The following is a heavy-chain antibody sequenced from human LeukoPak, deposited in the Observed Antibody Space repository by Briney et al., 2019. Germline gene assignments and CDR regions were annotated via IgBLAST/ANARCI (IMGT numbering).Heavy chain of an antibody. J-gene: IGHJ6*03. V-gene: IGHV1-46*01. CDR2: INPSGGST. Sequence: ASVKVSCKASVYTFTSYYMHWVGQAPGQGLEWMGIINPSGGSTSYPQKFQGRVTMTRDMSTSTVYMELRSLRPDDTAVYYCARDWRYCSGGGCYYMDVWGKGTTVTVSS. CDR1: VYTFTSYY. D-gene: IGHD2-15*01. CDR3: ARDWRYCSGGGCYYMDV.